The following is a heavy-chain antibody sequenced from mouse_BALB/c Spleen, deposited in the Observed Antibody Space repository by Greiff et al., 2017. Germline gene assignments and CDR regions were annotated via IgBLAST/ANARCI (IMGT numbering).Heavy chain of an antibody. V-gene: IGHV5-17*02. CDR1: GFTFSSFG. D-gene: IGHD2-5*01. CDR3: ARSNSAY. J-gene: IGHJ3*01. Sequence: DVMLVESGGGLVQPGGSRKLSCAASGFTFSSFGMHWVRQAPEKGLEWVAYISSGSSTIYYADTVKGRFTISRDNPKNTLFLQMTSLRSEDTAMYYCARSNSAYWGQGTLVTVSA. CDR2: ISSGSSTI.